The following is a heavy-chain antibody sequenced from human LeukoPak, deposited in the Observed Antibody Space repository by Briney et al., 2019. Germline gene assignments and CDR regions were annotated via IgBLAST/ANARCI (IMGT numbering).Heavy chain of an antibody. D-gene: IGHD1-26*01. V-gene: IGHV3-7*01. CDR2: INHNGNVN. J-gene: IGHJ4*02. Sequence: PGGSLRLSCAASGFTFSSYWMNWARQAPGKGLEWVASINHNGNVNYYVDSVKGRFTISRDNAKDSLYLQMSNLRAEDTAVYYCARDPDHLVGANFHYWGQGTLVTVSS. CDR3: ARDPDHLVGANFHY. CDR1: GFTFSSYW.